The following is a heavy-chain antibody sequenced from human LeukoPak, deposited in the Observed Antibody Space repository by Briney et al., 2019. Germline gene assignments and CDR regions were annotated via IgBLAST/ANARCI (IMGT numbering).Heavy chain of an antibody. CDR1: GGSFSGYY. D-gene: IGHD6-13*01. J-gene: IGHJ4*02. CDR2: INHSGST. CDR3: ARRAISSSWYRQGEYYFDY. Sequence: SETLSLTCAVYGGSFSGYYWSWIRQPPGKGLEWIGEINHSGSTSYNPSLKSRVTISVDTSKNQFSLKLSSVTAADTAVYYCARRAISSSWYRQGEYYFDYWGQGTLVTVSS. V-gene: IGHV4-34*01.